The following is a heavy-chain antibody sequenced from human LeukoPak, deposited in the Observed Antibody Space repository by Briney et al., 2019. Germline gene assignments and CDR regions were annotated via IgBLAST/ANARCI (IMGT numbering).Heavy chain of an antibody. CDR2: INDDGSLT. J-gene: IGHJ4*02. V-gene: IGHV3-64D*08. CDR1: GFPFRSHA. Sequence: PGGSLRLSCSAAGFPFRSHAMHWVRQAPGKGLEYVSTINDDGSLTYYADSVKGRFTTSRDNSKNTVCLQMNNLRPDDSAVYNCLKGGWATIGPPKDWGQGTQVSVSS. D-gene: IGHD5-24*01. CDR3: LKGGWATIGPPKD.